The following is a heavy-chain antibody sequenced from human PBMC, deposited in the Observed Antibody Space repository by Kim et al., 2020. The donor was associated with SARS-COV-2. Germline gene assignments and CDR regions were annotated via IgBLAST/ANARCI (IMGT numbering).Heavy chain of an antibody. CDR2: IYHSGST. J-gene: IGHJ3*02. D-gene: IGHD2-15*01. CDR1: GGSISSSNW. Sequence: SETLSLTCAVSGGSISSSNWWSWVRQPPGKGLEWIGEIYHSGSTNYNPSLKSRVTISVDKSKNQFSLKLSSVTAADTTVYYCARGPLRYCSGGSCYSSREGDFDNWGQGTMVTVSS. V-gene: IGHV4-4*02. CDR3: ARGPLRYCSGGSCYSSREGDFDN.